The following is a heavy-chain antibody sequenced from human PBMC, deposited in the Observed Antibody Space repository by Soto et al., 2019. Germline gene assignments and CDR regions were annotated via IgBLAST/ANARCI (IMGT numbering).Heavy chain of an antibody. CDR1: GFTFSGYA. V-gene: IGHV3-23*01. J-gene: IGHJ4*02. CDR2: ISGSGGST. CDR3: AKSLTRVTANPYYFDY. D-gene: IGHD2-21*02. Sequence: GGSLRLSCAASGFTFSGYAMSWVRQAPGKGLEWVSAISGSGGSTYYADSVKGRFTISRDNSKNTLYLQMNSLRAEDTAVYYCAKSLTRVTANPYYFDYWGQGTLVTVSS.